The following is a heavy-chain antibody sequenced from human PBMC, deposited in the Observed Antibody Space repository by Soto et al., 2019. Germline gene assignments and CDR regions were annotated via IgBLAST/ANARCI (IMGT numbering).Heavy chain of an antibody. V-gene: IGHV3-23*01. CDR2: ISGSGGST. D-gene: IGHD6-6*01. J-gene: IGHJ4*02. CDR3: AKDLDSSSSGYYFDY. CDR1: GFTFSSYA. Sequence: GGSLRLSCAASGFTFSSYAMSWVRQAPGKGLEWVSAISGSGGSTYYADSVKGRFTISRDNSKNPLYLQMNSLRAEDTAVYYCAKDLDSSSSGYYFDYWGQGTLVTVSS.